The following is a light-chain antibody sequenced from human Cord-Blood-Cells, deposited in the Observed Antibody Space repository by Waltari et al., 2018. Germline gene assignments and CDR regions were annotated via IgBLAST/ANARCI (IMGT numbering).Light chain of an antibody. CDR1: QSVSSSY. CDR2: GAS. J-gene: IGKJ1*01. Sequence: EIVLTQSPGTLSLSPGERATLSCRASQSVSSSYLAWYQQKPCQDPRLLIYGASSRATGIPDRFSGSGSGTDFTLTISRLEPEDFAVYYCQQYGSSPWTFGQGTKVEIK. V-gene: IGKV3-20*01. CDR3: QQYGSSPWT.